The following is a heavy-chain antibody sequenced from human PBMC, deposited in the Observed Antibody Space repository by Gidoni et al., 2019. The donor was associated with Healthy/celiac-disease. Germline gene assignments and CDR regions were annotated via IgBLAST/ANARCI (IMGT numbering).Heavy chain of an antibody. J-gene: IGHJ6*03. V-gene: IGHV1-18*01. CDR3: ARDLGPMGCSGGSCYSSYYYYMDV. CDR1: GYTFTSYG. D-gene: IGHD2-15*01. CDR2: ISAYNGNT. Sequence: QVQLVQSGAEVKKPGASVKVSCKASGYTFTSYGISWVRQAPGQGLEWMGWISAYNGNTNYAQKLQGRVTMTTDTSTSTAYMELRSLRSDDTAVYYCARDLGPMGCSGGSCYSSYYYYMDVWGKGTTVTVSS.